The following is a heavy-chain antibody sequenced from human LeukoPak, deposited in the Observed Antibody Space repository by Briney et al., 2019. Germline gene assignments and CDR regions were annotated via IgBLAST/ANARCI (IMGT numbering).Heavy chain of an antibody. CDR3: ARRYCSGGSCYSCPDY. CDR2: IFHSGSA. Sequence: SETLSLTCTVSGGSISSYYWSWIRQPPGRGLEWIGYIFHSGSANYNPSLKSRVTISVDTSNNQFSLKLNSVTAADTAVYYCARRYCSGGSCYSCPDYWGQGTLVTVSS. D-gene: IGHD2-15*01. CDR1: GGSISSYY. V-gene: IGHV4-59*08. J-gene: IGHJ4*02.